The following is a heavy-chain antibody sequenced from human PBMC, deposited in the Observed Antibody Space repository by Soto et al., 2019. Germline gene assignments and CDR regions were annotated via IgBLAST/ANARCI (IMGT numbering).Heavy chain of an antibody. CDR3: ARHFLDDGDYLGNFVY. Sequence: TETLSLTSPVSGGSISSSSYYWYWIRQPPLKGLEWIASIYYSGSTYYNPSLKSGVTISVDTSKNQFSLKLSAVTAADTAVYYCARHFLDDGDYLGNFVYWGQGTLVTVSS. CDR2: IYYSGST. CDR1: GGSISSSSYY. J-gene: IGHJ4*02. V-gene: IGHV4-39*01. D-gene: IGHD4-17*01.